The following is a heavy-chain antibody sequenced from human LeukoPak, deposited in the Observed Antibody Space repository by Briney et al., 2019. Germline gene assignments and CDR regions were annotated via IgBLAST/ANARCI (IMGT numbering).Heavy chain of an antibody. V-gene: IGHV3-11*04. CDR3: AREGAWGTVPSPPYFDY. CDR2: ISSSGSTM. D-gene: IGHD4-17*01. J-gene: IGHJ4*02. Sequence: GGSLRLSCAAPGLIFSDYYMNWIRQAPGKGLEWVSYISSSGSTMYYADSVKGRFTISRDNAKNSLSLQMNSLRAEDTAVYYCAREGAWGTVPSPPYFDYWGQGTLVTVSS. CDR1: GLIFSDYY.